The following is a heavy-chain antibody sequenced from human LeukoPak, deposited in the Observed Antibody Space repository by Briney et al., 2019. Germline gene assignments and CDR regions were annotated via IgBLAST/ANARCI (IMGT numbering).Heavy chain of an antibody. CDR1: GGSISSGSHY. D-gene: IGHD6-19*01. CDR3: ARGIPVAGLFDY. J-gene: IGHJ4*02. V-gene: IGHV4-61*02. Sequence: SETLSLTCTVSGGSISSGSHYWSWIRQPAGEGLEWIGRIYSSGNTNYNPSLKSRVTISVDTSKNQFSLKLSSVTAADTAIYYCARGIPVAGLFDYWGQGALVVVSS. CDR2: IYSSGNT.